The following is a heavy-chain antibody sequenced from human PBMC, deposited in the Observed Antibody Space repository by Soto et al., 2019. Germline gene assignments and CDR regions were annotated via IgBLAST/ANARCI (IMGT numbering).Heavy chain of an antibody. CDR3: TTGSVEGI. J-gene: IGHJ6*02. CDR2: IKTSAGGGAT. CDR1: GFSFNEAW. D-gene: IGHD2-15*01. Sequence: EVQLVESAGGLVKPGGSLRLSCVASGFSFNEAWMNWVRQAPGKGLEWVGRIKTSAGGGATNYAAPVQGRFTISRDDSNNTLYLHMNSLRTEDTAIYYCTTGSVEGIWGQGTTVIVSS. V-gene: IGHV3-15*07.